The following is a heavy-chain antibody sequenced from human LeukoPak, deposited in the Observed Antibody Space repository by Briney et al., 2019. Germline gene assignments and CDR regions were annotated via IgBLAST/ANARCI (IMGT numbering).Heavy chain of an antibody. J-gene: IGHJ4*02. D-gene: IGHD3-22*01. Sequence: GESLKISCKGSGYSFTNYWITWVRQMPRKGLECVGKIDPSDSYTNYSPSFQGHVTISADKSINTAYLQWSSLEASDTAIYFCARHLGGYTHFDYWGQGTLVTVSS. V-gene: IGHV5-10-1*01. CDR1: GYSFTNYW. CDR3: ARHLGGYTHFDY. CDR2: IDPSDSYT.